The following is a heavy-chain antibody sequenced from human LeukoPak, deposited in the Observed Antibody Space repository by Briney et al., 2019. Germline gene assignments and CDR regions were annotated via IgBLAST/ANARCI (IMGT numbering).Heavy chain of an antibody. Sequence: KPGGSLRLSCAVSGFTFSDYHMSWIRQAPGKGLEWVSYISSGGSSISHADSVKGRFTISRDNAENSLYLQMNSLRADDTALYYCAKARGPLHIADIDYWGQGTLVTVSS. CDR2: ISSGGSSI. CDR3: AKARGPLHIADIDY. CDR1: GFTFSDYH. V-gene: IGHV3-11*01. J-gene: IGHJ4*02. D-gene: IGHD6-13*01.